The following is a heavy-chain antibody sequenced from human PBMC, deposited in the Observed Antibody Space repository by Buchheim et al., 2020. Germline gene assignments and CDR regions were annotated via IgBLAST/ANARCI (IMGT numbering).Heavy chain of an antibody. CDR1: GGSISSGGYY. CDR2: IYYSGST. V-gene: IGHV4-31*03. Sequence: QVQLQESGPGLVKPSQTLSLTCTVSGGSISSGGYYWSWIRQHPGKGLEWIGYIYYSGSTYYNPSLKSRVTITVDPSKNQFSLKLSSVAAADTAVYYCARDSCSSTSCYPGGGDAFDIWGQGT. D-gene: IGHD2-2*01. CDR3: ARDSCSSTSCYPGGGDAFDI. J-gene: IGHJ3*02.